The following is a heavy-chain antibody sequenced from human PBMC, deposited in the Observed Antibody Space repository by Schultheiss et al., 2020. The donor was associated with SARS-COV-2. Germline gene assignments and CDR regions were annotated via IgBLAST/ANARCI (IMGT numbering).Heavy chain of an antibody. CDR1: GGSFSGYY. CDR2: TYYSGDT. CDR3: ARPVFGEVAAAGTGAGMDV. V-gene: IGHV4-34*09. Sequence: SETLSLTCAVYGGSFSGYYWSWIRQPPGKGLEWIGYTYYSGDTHYNPSLKSRATISVDTAKNQFSLKLSSVTAADTAVYYCARPVFGEVAAAGTGAGMDVWGQGTTVTVSS. D-gene: IGHD6-13*01. J-gene: IGHJ6*02.